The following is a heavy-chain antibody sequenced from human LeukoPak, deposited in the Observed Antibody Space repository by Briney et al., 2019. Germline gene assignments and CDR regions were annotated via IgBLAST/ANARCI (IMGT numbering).Heavy chain of an antibody. CDR3: ARKKTGATNGLDV. Sequence: SETLSLTCTVSGGSISSSSYYWGWIRQPPGEGPEWIGSISYSGRTHYNPSLKSRVSISVDTSNTQFSLNLSSVTAADTAVYYCARKKTGATNGLDVWGQGTTVTVSS. CDR1: GGSISSSSYY. CDR2: ISYSGRT. J-gene: IGHJ6*02. V-gene: IGHV4-39*01. D-gene: IGHD1-1*01.